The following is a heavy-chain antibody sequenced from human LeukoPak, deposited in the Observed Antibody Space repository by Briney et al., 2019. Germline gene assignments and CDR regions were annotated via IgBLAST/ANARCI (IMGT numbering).Heavy chain of an antibody. CDR1: GFSFSSYW. D-gene: IGHD7-27*01. CDR3: TRNNWGIDY. J-gene: IGHJ4*02. CDR2: ITDDGSRP. V-gene: IGHV3-74*01. Sequence: GGSLRLSCVASGFSFSSYWMHWVRQAPGQGLVWVARITDDGSRPGYADSVKGRFTISRDNARNTLYPQMTNLRVEDMAVYYCTRNNWGIDYWGQGALVTVSS.